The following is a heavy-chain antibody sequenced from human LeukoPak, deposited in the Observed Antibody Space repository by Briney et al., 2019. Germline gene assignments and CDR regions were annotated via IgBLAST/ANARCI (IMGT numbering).Heavy chain of an antibody. J-gene: IGHJ5*02. CDR2: ISSSSTYM. V-gene: IGHV3-21*01. CDR1: GFTFSSYT. D-gene: IGHD3-10*01. CDR3: ARLYGSGSYYNAGWFDP. Sequence: GGSLRLSCAASGFTFSSYTMNWVRQAPGRGLEWVSCISSSSTYMLYADSAKGRFTISRDNAKNSLYLQMNSLRAEDTAVYYCARLYGSGSYYNAGWFDPWGQGTLVTVSS.